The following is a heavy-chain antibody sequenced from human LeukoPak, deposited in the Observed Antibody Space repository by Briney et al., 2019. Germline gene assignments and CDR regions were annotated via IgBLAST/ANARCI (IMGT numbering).Heavy chain of an antibody. CDR3: TRAAPITMIVVVITTYYFDY. CDR1: GFTFSSYA. CDR2: IRSKAYGGTT. D-gene: IGHD3-22*01. Sequence: GGSLRLSCAASGFTFSSYAMSWVRQAPGKGLEWVGFIRSKAYGGTTEYAASVKGRFTISRDDSKSIAYLQMNSLKTEDTAVYYCTRAAPITMIVVVITTYYFDYWGQGTLVTVSS. J-gene: IGHJ4*02. V-gene: IGHV3-49*04.